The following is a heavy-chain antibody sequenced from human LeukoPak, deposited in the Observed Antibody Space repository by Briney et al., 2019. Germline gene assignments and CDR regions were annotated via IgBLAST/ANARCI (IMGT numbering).Heavy chain of an antibody. Sequence: TGGSLRLSCAASGFTFSNAWMSWVRQAPGKGREWVVRIKSKTDGGTTDYAAPVKGRFTISRDDSKNTLYLQMNSLKTEDTAVYYCTTHYYDSSGYYHGYAFDIWGQGTMVTVSS. CDR2: IKSKTDGGTT. D-gene: IGHD3-22*01. J-gene: IGHJ3*02. CDR3: TTHYYDSSGYYHGYAFDI. V-gene: IGHV3-15*01. CDR1: GFTFSNAW.